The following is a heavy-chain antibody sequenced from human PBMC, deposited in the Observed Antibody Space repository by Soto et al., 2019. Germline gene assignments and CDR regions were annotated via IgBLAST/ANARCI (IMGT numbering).Heavy chain of an antibody. Sequence: QVQLQQWGAGLLKPSETLSLTCAVYGGSFSGYYWSWIRQPPGKGLEWIGEINHSGSTNYNPSLKSRVTISVDTSKNQFSLKLSSVTAADTAVYYCARAAYSSSSDWFDPWGQGTLVTVSS. V-gene: IGHV4-34*01. CDR2: INHSGST. J-gene: IGHJ5*02. CDR1: GGSFSGYY. D-gene: IGHD6-6*01. CDR3: ARAAYSSSSDWFDP.